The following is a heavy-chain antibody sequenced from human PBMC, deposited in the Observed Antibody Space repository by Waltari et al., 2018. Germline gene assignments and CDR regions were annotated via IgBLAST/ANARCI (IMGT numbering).Heavy chain of an antibody. CDR2: NTPHTGGT. CDR3: ARDLVGSGWSIDY. CDR1: GYTFTRHY. J-gene: IGHJ4*02. Sequence: QVQLVQSGAEVKEPGASVKVSCKASGYTFTRHYIHWGRQAPGQGLEWMGRNTPHTGGTYYSQKFQGRVTMTRDMSITTAYMEVSSLRSDDTAVYYCARDLVGSGWSIDYWGQGTLVTVSS. V-gene: IGHV1-2*06. D-gene: IGHD6-19*01.